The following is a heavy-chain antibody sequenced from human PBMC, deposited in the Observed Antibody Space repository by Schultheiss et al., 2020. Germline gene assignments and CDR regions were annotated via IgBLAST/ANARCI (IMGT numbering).Heavy chain of an antibody. CDR1: GGSISSGDYY. CDR2: IYYSGST. D-gene: IGHD3-16*01. J-gene: IGHJ6*02. CDR3: ARDTGWDGMDV. Sequence: SETLSLTCTVSGGSISSGDYYWSWIRQPPGKGLEWIGYIYYSGSTYYNPSLKSRVTISVDTSKNQFSLKLSSVTAADTAVYYCARDTGWDGMDVWGQGTTVNGSS. V-gene: IGHV4-30-4*02.